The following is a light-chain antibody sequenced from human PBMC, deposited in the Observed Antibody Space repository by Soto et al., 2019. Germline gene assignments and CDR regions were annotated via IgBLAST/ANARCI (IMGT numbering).Light chain of an antibody. Sequence: QSSLTQPASVSGSPGQSITISCTGTSSDVAVYNYVSWYQQHPGKAPKLMIYEVSDRPSGVSNRFSGSKSGNTASLTISGLQAEDEADYYCSSYTSTDTLVFGGGTKLTVL. CDR1: SSDVAVYNY. J-gene: IGLJ2*01. CDR3: SSYTSTDTLV. CDR2: EVS. V-gene: IGLV2-14*01.